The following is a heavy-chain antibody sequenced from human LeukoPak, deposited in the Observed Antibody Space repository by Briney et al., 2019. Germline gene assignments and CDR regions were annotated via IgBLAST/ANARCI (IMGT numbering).Heavy chain of an antibody. V-gene: IGHV4-39*07. CDR1: GGSISSSSYY. CDR3: ASILVVPAAEEDAFDI. J-gene: IGHJ3*02. Sequence: SETLSLTCTVSGGSISSSSYYWGWIRQPPGKGLEWIGSIYYSGSTYYNPSLKSRVTISVDTSKNQFSLKLSSVTAADTAVYYCASILVVPAAEEDAFDIWGQGTMVTVSS. CDR2: IYYSGST. D-gene: IGHD2-2*01.